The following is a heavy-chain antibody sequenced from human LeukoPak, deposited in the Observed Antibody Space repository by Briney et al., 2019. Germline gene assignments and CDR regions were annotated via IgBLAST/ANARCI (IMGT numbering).Heavy chain of an antibody. CDR3: AREGSSSGRDYYGMDV. V-gene: IGHV3-11*01. J-gene: IGHJ6*02. CDR1: GFTFSDYY. CDR2: ISSSGSTI. D-gene: IGHD6-13*01. Sequence: PGGSLRLSCEASGFTFSDYYMSWIRQAPGKGLEWVLYISSSGSTIYYADSVKGRFTISRDNAKNSLYLQMNSLRAEDTAMYYCAREGSSSGRDYYGMDVWGQGTTVTVSS.